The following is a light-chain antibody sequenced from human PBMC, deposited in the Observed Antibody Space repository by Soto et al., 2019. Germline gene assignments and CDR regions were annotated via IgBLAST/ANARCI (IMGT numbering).Light chain of an antibody. J-gene: IGKJ1*01. V-gene: IGKV3-20*01. CDR1: QGVSGSY. CDR2: VAS. Sequence: DIVLTQSPGTLSLSPGETATVSCRASQGVSGSYLAWYQQKLGQPPRLLIYVASGRATGIPDRFSGSGSGTDFTLTISRLEPEDAAVYYCHQYDGSPRTFGQGTKVQI. CDR3: HQYDGSPRT.